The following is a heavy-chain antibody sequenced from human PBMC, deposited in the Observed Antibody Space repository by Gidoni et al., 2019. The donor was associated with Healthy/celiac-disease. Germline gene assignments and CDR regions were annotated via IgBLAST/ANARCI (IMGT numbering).Heavy chain of an antibody. V-gene: IGHV3-23*01. J-gene: IGHJ4*02. Sequence: EVQLLESGGGLVQPGGSLRLSCAASGFTFSRYAMSWVRQAPWKGLGWVSAISGSGGSTYYADSVKGRFTISRDNSKNTLYLQMNSLRAEDTAVYYCAKSPHCTGGVCYRGWGQGTLVTVSS. D-gene: IGHD2-8*02. CDR1: GFTFSRYA. CDR3: AKSPHCTGGVCYRG. CDR2: ISGSGGST.